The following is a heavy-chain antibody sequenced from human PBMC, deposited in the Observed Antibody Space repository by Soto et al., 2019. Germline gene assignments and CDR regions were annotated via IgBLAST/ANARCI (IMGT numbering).Heavy chain of an antibody. V-gene: IGHV3-7*01. CDR1: GFTFSTYW. CDR3: VCGGNFFVY. Sequence: EVQLVESGGGLVQPGGSLRLPCAASGFTFSTYWMTWVRQPPGKGLEWVASINQDGSERYYVDSVRGRFTISRDNAKNSLYRQYINMRAEDTAVYYCVCGGNFFVYWGQGTLVTVSP. CDR2: INQDGSER. D-gene: IGHD3-16*01. J-gene: IGHJ4*02.